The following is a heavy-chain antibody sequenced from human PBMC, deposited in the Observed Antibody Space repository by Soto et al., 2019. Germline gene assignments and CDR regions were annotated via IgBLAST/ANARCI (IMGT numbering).Heavy chain of an antibody. J-gene: IGHJ3*02. CDR2: ISASGATS. CDR1: GFTFRSYA. Sequence: GGSLRLSCAASGFTFRSYAMTWVRQAPGKGLEWVSVISASGATSDYADSVKGRFTISRGNSRNTLYLQMDSLRGEDTAVYYCAKDRSSGTPDAFDIWGQGTMVTVSS. CDR3: AKDRSSGTPDAFDI. V-gene: IGHV3-23*01. D-gene: IGHD3-10*01.